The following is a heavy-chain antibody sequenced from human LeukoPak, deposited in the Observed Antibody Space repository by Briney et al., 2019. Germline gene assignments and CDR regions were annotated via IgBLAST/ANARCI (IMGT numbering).Heavy chain of an antibody. CDR2: IYYSGST. CDR1: GGSISSYY. J-gene: IGHJ4*02. Sequence: NPSETLSLTCTVSGGSISSYYWSWIRQPPGKGLEWIGYIYYSGSTNYNPSLKSRVTISVDTSKNQFSLKLSSVTAADTAVYYCMFSSGSYLGDYWGQGTLVTVSS. CDR3: MFSSGSYLGDY. V-gene: IGHV4-59*08. D-gene: IGHD1-26*01.